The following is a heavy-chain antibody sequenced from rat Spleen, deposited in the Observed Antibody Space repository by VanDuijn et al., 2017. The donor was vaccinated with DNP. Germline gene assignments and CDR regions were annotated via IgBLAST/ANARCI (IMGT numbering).Heavy chain of an antibody. CDR1: GFSLTSQN. CDR2: IWNNGGT. CDR3: ATQTITTLYAMDA. V-gene: IGHV2-41*01. Sequence: QVQLKESGPGLVQPSQTLSLTCTVAGFSLTSQNVHWFRQSPGKGLEWMGVIWNNGGTRYNSVLKSRVSISKDTSKSQVFLKMNSLQTEDTATYYCATQTITTLYAMDAWGQGTSVTVSS. D-gene: IGHD1-10*01. J-gene: IGHJ4*01.